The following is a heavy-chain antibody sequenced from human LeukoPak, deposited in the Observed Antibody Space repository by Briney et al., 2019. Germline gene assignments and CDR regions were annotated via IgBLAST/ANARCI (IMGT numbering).Heavy chain of an antibody. J-gene: IGHJ4*02. CDR2: ISSNGGST. Sequence: GGSLRLSCAASGFTFSKYAMHWVRQAPGKGLEYVSAISSNGGSTYYANSVKGRFTISRDNSKNTLYLQMGSLRAEDMAVYYCARGGPGAAYFDYWGQGTLVTVSS. CDR1: GFTFSKYA. CDR3: ARGGPGAAYFDY. D-gene: IGHD1-26*01. V-gene: IGHV3-64*01.